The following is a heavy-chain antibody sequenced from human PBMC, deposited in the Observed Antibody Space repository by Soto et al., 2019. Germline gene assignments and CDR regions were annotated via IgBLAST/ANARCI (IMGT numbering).Heavy chain of an antibody. CDR1: VYASTTYP. Sequence: ASVKVSCKASVYASTTYPIHGVRQAPGQTLEWMGWINPGNGNTKYSQKFQGRVTITMDTSASTAYMELSSLRSEDTAMFYCARGGGGITIFGVAEEPHYYGMDVWGQGTTVTVSS. CDR2: INPGNGNT. J-gene: IGHJ6*02. D-gene: IGHD3-3*01. V-gene: IGHV1-3*01. CDR3: ARGGGGITIFGVAEEPHYYGMDV.